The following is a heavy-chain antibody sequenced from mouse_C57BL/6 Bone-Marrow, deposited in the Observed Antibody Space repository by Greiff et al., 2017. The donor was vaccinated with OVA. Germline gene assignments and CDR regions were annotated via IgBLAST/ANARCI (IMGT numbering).Heavy chain of an antibody. CDR3: ALITTVVAPFDY. D-gene: IGHD1-1*01. J-gene: IGHJ2*01. CDR1: GYTFTSYW. V-gene: IGHV1-52*01. Sequence: QVQLKQPGAELVRPGSSVKLSCKASGYTFTSYWMHWVKQRPIQGLEWIGNIDPSDSETPYHQKFKDKATLTVDKSSSTAYMQLSSLTSEDSAVYYCALITTVVAPFDYWGQGTTLTVSS. CDR2: IDPSDSET.